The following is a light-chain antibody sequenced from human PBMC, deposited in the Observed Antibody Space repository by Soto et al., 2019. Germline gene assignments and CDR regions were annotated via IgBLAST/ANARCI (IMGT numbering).Light chain of an antibody. V-gene: IGKV3-20*01. CDR3: QQYGSSLEAGCT. J-gene: IGKJ2*02. CDR2: GAS. Sequence: EIVLTQSPGTLSLSPGERATLSCRASQSVSSSYLAWYQQKPGQAPRLLIYGASSRATGIPDRFSGSGSGTDFTLTISRLEPEDFAVYYCQQYGSSLEAGCTFGQGTKLEIK. CDR1: QSVSSSY.